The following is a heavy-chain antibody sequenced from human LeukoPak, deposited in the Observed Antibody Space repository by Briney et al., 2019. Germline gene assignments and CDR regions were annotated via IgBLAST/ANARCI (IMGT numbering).Heavy chain of an antibody. CDR3: ARAQWISGVVINGPKDY. V-gene: IGHV3-7*01. CDR1: GFTFSTHW. D-gene: IGHD3-3*01. J-gene: IGHJ4*02. CDR2: VKHDGSEK. Sequence: GGSLRPSCAASGFTFSTHWMSWVRQSPGKGLEWVANVKHDGSEKYYVDSVKGRFTISRDNAKNSLFLQMNTLRDEDTAVYYCARAQWISGVVINGPKDYWGQGTLVTVSS.